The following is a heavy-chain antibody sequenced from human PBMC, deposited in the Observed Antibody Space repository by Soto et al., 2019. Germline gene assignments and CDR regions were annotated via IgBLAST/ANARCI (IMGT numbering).Heavy chain of an antibody. D-gene: IGHD5-18*01. CDR2: IYYSGST. Sequence: PSETLSLTCTVSGGSISSYYWSWIRQPPGKGLEWIGYIYYSGSTNYNPSLKSRVTISLDTSKNQFSLKLSSVTAADTAVYYCARYERGYSYAYDSWGQGTLVTVSS. CDR1: GGSISSYY. J-gene: IGHJ5*01. CDR3: ARYERGYSYAYDS. V-gene: IGHV4-59*08.